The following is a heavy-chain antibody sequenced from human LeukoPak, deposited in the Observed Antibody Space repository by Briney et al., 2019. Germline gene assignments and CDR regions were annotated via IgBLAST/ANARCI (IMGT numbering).Heavy chain of an antibody. CDR1: GFTFSSYA. V-gene: IGHV3-23*01. CDR2: ISGSGGST. J-gene: IGHJ4*02. Sequence: PGGSLRLSCAASGFTFSSYAMSWVRQAPGKGLEWVSAISGSGGSTYYADSVKGRFTISRGNSKNTLYLQMNSLRAEDTAVYYCARGRPYCSSTSCRALFDYWGQGTLVTVSS. D-gene: IGHD2-2*01. CDR3: ARGRPYCSSTSCRALFDY.